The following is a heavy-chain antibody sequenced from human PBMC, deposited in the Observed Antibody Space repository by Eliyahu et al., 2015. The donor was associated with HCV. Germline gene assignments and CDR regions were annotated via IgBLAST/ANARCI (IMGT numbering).Heavy chain of an antibody. D-gene: IGHD3-16*01. CDR3: ARLGIMITFGGGDYFDC. CDR1: GYTFTGYY. V-gene: IGHV1-2*02. CDR2: INPNSGGT. J-gene: IGHJ4*02. Sequence: QVQLVQSGAEVKKPGASVKVSCKASGYTFTGYYMHWVRQAPGQGLEWMGWINPNSGGTNYAQKFQGRVTMTRDTSISTAYMELSRLRSDDTAVYYCARLGIMITFGGGDYFDCWGQGTLVTVSS.